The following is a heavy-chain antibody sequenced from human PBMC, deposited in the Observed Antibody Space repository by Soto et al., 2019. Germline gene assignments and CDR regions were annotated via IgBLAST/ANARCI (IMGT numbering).Heavy chain of an antibody. CDR1: GFMFGSYW. CDR3: ARVRANDYEIGY. D-gene: IGHD4-17*01. CDR2: IKRDGSEK. Sequence: EVQLVESGGGLVQPGGSLRLSCAASGFMFGSYWMTWVRHAPGKGLEWVANIKRDGSEKFYVDSVKGRFTISRDNADNSLFLHMNSLRAEDTAIYYCARVRANDYEIGYWGQGALVTVS. V-gene: IGHV3-7*03. J-gene: IGHJ4*02.